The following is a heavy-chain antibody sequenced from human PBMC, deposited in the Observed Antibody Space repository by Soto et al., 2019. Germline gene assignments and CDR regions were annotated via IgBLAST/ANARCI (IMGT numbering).Heavy chain of an antibody. J-gene: IGHJ5*02. Sequence: EVQLLESGGGLVQPGGSLRLPCAASGFTLSNYAMTWVGQAPGKGLEWVSGISGSGSSIYYADSVKGRFTISRDNSKNTLYLQMNSLRAEDTAVYYCAKGGDSSSWKNWFDPWGQGTLVTVSS. D-gene: IGHD6-13*01. V-gene: IGHV3-23*01. CDR3: AKGGDSSSWKNWFDP. CDR1: GFTLSNYA. CDR2: ISGSGSSI.